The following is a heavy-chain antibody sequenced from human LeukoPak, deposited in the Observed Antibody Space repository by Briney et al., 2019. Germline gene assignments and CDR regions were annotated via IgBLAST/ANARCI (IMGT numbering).Heavy chain of an antibody. J-gene: IGHJ5*02. CDR2: IYYSGST. D-gene: IGHD4-11*01. V-gene: IGHV4-39*02. Sequence: PSETLSLTCTVSGGSISSSSYYWGWVRQPPGKGLEWIGSIYYSGSTYYNPSLKSRVTISVDTSKNQFSLKLSSVTAADTAVYYCARDSEASGLPYPWGQGTLVTVSS. CDR1: GGSISSSSYY. CDR3: ARDSEASGLPYP.